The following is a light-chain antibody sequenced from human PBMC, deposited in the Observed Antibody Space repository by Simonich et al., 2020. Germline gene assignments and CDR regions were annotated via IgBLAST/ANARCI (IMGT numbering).Light chain of an antibody. CDR1: QGISSW. CDR3: QQANSFPQT. J-gene: IGKJ2*01. V-gene: IGKV1-12*01. Sequence: DIQMTQSPSSVSASVVDRVTITCRASQGISSWLDWYQQKPGKAPKLLIYAASSLQSGVPSRFSGSGSGTDFTLTISSLQPEDFATYYCQQANSFPQTFGQGTKLEIK. CDR2: AAS.